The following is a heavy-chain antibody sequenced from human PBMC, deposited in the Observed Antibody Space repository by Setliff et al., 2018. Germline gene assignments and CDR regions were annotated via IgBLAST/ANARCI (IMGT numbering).Heavy chain of an antibody. D-gene: IGHD3-9*01. CDR2: IITAFGSA. V-gene: IGHV1-69*06. CDR3: ATSPKKVTGSDYYNYYMDV. Sequence: SVKVSCKASGYTFNRHAIHWVRQAPGQGLEWMGRIITAFGSAISAQKFQDRVSITADRTTYTAYLELTSLTLEDTAVYYCATSPKKVTGSDYYNYYMDVWGKGTTVTVSS. CDR1: GYTFNRHA. J-gene: IGHJ6*03.